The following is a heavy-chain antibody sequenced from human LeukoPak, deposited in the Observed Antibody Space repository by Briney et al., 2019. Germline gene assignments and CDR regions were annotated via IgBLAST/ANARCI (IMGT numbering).Heavy chain of an antibody. CDR3: ARDRDTWSYYLAAFDI. Sequence: SETLSLTCTVSGGSISSYYWSWIRQPAGKGLEWIGRIYTSGSTNYNPSLKSRVTMSVVTSKNQFSLKLSSVTAADTAVYYCARDRDTWSYYLAAFDIWGQGTMVTVSS. CDR2: IYTSGST. J-gene: IGHJ3*02. D-gene: IGHD1-26*01. V-gene: IGHV4-4*07. CDR1: GGSISSYY.